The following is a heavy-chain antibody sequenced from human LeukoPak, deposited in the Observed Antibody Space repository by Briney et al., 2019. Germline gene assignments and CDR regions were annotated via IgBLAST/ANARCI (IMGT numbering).Heavy chain of an antibody. J-gene: IGHJ3*02. CDR2: INHSGST. V-gene: IGHV4-34*01. CDR3: ASPGERYCSSTSCRNAFDI. D-gene: IGHD2-2*01. Sequence: SETLSLTCAVYGGSFSGYYWSWIRQPPGKGLEWIGEINHSGSTNYNPSLKSRVTISVDTSKNQFSLKLSPVTAADTAVYYCASPGERYCSSTSCRNAFDIWGQGTMVTVSS. CDR1: GGSFSGYY.